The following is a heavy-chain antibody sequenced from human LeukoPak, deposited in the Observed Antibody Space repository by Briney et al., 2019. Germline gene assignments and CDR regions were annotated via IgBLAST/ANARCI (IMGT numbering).Heavy chain of an antibody. J-gene: IGHJ5*02. CDR1: GYTFTSYG. CDR2: ISAYNGNT. CDR3: ARDGITMVRGVINNWFDP. V-gene: IGHV1-18*04. Sequence: RRASVTVSCKASGYTFTSYGISWVRQAPGRGLEWMGWISAYNGNTNYAQKLQGRVTMTTDTSTSTAYMEPRSLRSDDTAVYYCARDGITMVRGVINNWFDPWGQGTLVTVSS. D-gene: IGHD3-10*01.